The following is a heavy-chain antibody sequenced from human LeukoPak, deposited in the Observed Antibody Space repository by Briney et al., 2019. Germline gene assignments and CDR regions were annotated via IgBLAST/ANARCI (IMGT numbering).Heavy chain of an antibody. CDR1: GYTFTSYD. D-gene: IGHD2-15*01. Sequence: ASVKVSCKASGYTFTSYDINWLRQATGQGLEWMGWMNPNSGNTGYAQKFQGRVTMTRNTSISTAYMELSSLRSEDTAVYYCASGRGYCSGGSCYSGYYYYMDVWGKGTTVTVSS. CDR2: MNPNSGNT. V-gene: IGHV1-8*01. CDR3: ASGRGYCSGGSCYSGYYYYMDV. J-gene: IGHJ6*03.